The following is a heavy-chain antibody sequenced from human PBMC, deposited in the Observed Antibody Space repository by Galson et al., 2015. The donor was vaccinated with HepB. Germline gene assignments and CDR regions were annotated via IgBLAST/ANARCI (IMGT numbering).Heavy chain of an antibody. CDR2: IWYDGSNK. CDR1: GFTFSNYG. V-gene: IGHV3-33*01. J-gene: IGHJ3*02. D-gene: IGHD5-12*01. Sequence: SLRLSCAASGFTFSNYGMHWVRQAPGKGLEWVAVIWYDGSNKYYIDSVKGRFTISRDNSKDTLYLQMSSLRGEDTAVYYCARERRGFTGYGGHDFDIWGQGTMVTVSS. CDR3: ARERRGFTGYGGHDFDI.